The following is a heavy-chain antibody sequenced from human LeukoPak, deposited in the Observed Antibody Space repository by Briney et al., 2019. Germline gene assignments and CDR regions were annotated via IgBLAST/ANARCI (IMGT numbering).Heavy chain of an antibody. D-gene: IGHD5-18*01. CDR1: GGTFSSYA. J-gene: IGHJ4*02. Sequence: SVKVSCKASGGTFSSYAISWVRQAPGQGLEWVGVIIPIFGTANYAQKFQGRVTITTDESTSTAYMELSSLRSEDTAVYYCARVRYSYGLRNPYFDYWGQGTLVTVSS. CDR2: IIPIFGTA. V-gene: IGHV1-69*05. CDR3: ARVRYSYGLRNPYFDY.